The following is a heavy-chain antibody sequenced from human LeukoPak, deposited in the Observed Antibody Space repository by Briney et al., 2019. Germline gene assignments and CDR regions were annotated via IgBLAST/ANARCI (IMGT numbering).Heavy chain of an antibody. J-gene: IGHJ4*02. Sequence: PSETLSLTCAVSGYSISSGYYWGWIRQPPGKGLEWIGRIYYSGSTYYNPSLKGRVTISVDTSKNQFSLKLSSVTAADTAVYYCARVATPTNPPQRPFDYWGQGTLVTVSS. CDR1: GYSISSGYY. V-gene: IGHV4-38-2*01. D-gene: IGHD6-25*01. CDR3: ARVATPTNPPQRPFDY. CDR2: IYYSGST.